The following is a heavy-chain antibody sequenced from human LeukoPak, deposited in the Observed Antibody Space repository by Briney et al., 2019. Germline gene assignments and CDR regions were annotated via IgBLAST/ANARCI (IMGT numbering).Heavy chain of an antibody. V-gene: IGHV4-38-2*02. Sequence: KPSETLSLTCTVSGYSISSGYYWGWIRQPPGKGLAWIGSIYHSGSTYYNPSLKSRVTISVDTSKNQFSLKLSSVTAADTAVYYCARGKQQPSSWFDPWGQGTLVTVSS. CDR1: GYSISSGYY. J-gene: IGHJ5*02. CDR3: ARGKQQPSSWFDP. D-gene: IGHD6-13*01. CDR2: IYHSGST.